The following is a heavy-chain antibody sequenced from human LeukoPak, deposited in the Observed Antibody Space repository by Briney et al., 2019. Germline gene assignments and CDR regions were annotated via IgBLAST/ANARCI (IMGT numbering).Heavy chain of an antibody. CDR2: INPSGGST. CDR1: GYTFTSYY. D-gene: IGHD3-10*01. CDR3: ARDRSSGCYYGSGSYAFDI. V-gene: IGHV1-46*01. Sequence: ASVKVSCKASGYTFTSYYMHWVRQAPGQGLEWMGIINPSGGSTSYAQKFQGRVTMTRDTSTSTVYMELSSLRSEDTAVYYCARDRSSGCYYGSGSYAFDIWGQGTMVTVSS. J-gene: IGHJ3*02.